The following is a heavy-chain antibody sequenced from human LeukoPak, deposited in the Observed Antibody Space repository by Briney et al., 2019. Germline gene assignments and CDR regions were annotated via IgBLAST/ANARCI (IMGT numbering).Heavy chain of an antibody. CDR3: ARGSDYYTPSGAHYCMDV. CDR1: GYTLTSYG. Sequence: ASVKVSCKASGYTLTSYGISWVRQAPGQGLEWMGCTSAYNGQTNYAQKFQARVTMTTDTSTTTAYMELRNLRSDDTAVYYCARGSDYYTPSGAHYCMDVWGKGTTVTVSS. D-gene: IGHD3-10*01. J-gene: IGHJ6*03. CDR2: TSAYNGQT. V-gene: IGHV1-18*01.